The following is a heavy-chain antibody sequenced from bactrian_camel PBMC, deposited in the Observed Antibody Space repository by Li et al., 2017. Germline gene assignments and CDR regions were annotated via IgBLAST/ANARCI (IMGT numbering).Heavy chain of an antibody. D-gene: IGHD2*01. CDR2: IYSDGSNS. V-gene: IGHV3-2*01. Sequence: HVQLVESGGDLVQPGGSLRLSCAASGFTFSSYYMNWVRQAPGEGLEWVSSIYSDGSNSWYADSVKGRFTISRDNAENTVYLQMNSLKSEDTALYYCATSIVPPGFEYNYWGQGTQVTVS. CDR1: GFTFSSYY. CDR3: ATSIVPPGFEYNY. J-gene: IGHJ4*01.